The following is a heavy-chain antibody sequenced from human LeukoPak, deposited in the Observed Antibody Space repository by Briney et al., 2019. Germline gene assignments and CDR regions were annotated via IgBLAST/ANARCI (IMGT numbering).Heavy chain of an antibody. CDR3: ARSALLWFGELSDYYMDV. Sequence: SGTLSLTCTVSGGSISSYYWSWIRQPPGKGLEWIGYIYYSGSTNYNPSLKSRVTISVDTSKNQFSLKLSSVTAANTAVYYCARSALLWFGELSDYYMDVWGKGTTVTISS. CDR2: IYYSGST. CDR1: GGSISSYY. J-gene: IGHJ6*03. V-gene: IGHV4-59*01. D-gene: IGHD3-10*01.